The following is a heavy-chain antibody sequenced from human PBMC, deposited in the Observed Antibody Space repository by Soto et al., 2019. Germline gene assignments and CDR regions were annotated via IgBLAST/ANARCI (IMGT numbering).Heavy chain of an antibody. D-gene: IGHD2-21*02. CDR2: MTGSGGDI. V-gene: IGHV3-23*01. Sequence: GGSLRLSCAASGFSVSRYAMMWVRQPPGKGQEWVAGMTGSGGDIRYADPVKGRLTISKDNSKNTLYLQMNNLRAEDTAIYYCAKDAVYGDGLWLAGDWGQGTLVTVSS. CDR1: GFSVSRYA. J-gene: IGHJ4*02. CDR3: AKDAVYGDGLWLAGD.